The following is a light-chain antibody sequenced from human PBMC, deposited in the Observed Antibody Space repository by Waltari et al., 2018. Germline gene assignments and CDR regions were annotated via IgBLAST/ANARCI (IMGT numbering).Light chain of an antibody. CDR2: AAS. Sequence: EIVLTQSPGPLSLSPGERATLSCRASQSICRYLAWYQQKPDQAPRLLISAASTRATGIPDRFSGSGSGTDFSLSISRLEPEDFAVYYCQNHERLPATFGQGTKVEIK. CDR3: QNHERLPAT. CDR1: QSICRY. V-gene: IGKV3-20*01. J-gene: IGKJ1*01.